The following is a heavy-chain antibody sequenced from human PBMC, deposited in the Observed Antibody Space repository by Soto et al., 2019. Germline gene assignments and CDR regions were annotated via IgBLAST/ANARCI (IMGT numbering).Heavy chain of an antibody. Sequence: SVKVSCKASGGTFSSYAISWVRQAPGQGLEWMGGTIPIFGTANYAQKFQGRVTITADESTSTAYMELSSLRSEDTAVYYCARDYDFWSGPSPLMDVWGQGTTVTVS. D-gene: IGHD3-3*01. J-gene: IGHJ6*02. CDR3: ARDYDFWSGPSPLMDV. CDR2: TIPIFGTA. CDR1: GGTFSSYA. V-gene: IGHV1-69*13.